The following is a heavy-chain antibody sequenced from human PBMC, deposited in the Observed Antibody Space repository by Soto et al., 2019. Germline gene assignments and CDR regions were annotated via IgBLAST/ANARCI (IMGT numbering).Heavy chain of an antibody. Sequence: GGSLRLSCAASGFTFSSYDMHWVRQATGKGLEWVSAIGTAGDTYYPGSVKGRFTISRENAKNSLYLQMNSLRAGDTAVYYCARASSYYGSGRPYYYYMDVWGKGTTVTVSS. CDR2: IGTAGDT. CDR1: GFTFSSYD. V-gene: IGHV3-13*01. D-gene: IGHD3-10*01. CDR3: ARASSYYGSGRPYYYYMDV. J-gene: IGHJ6*03.